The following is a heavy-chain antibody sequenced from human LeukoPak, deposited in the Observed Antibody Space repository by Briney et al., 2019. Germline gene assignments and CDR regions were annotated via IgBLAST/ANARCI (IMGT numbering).Heavy chain of an antibody. CDR3: AKDKQLVREGLFDY. J-gene: IGHJ4*02. CDR2: ISYDGSNK. D-gene: IGHD6-6*01. CDR1: GFTSSSYG. Sequence: PGGSLRLSCAASGFTSSSYGMHWVRQAPGKGLEWVAVISYDGSNKYYADSVKGRFTISRDNSKNTLYLQMNSLRAEDTAVYYCAKDKQLVREGLFDYWGQGTLVTVSS. V-gene: IGHV3-30*18.